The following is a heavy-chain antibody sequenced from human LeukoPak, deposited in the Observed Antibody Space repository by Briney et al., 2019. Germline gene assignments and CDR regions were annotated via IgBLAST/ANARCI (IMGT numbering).Heavy chain of an antibody. CDR3: TKGDDYGATTRLPKFNWFDP. V-gene: IGHV3-30*02. CDR1: GFHFSSCA. Sequence: PGGSLRLSCAASGFHFSSCAMHWVRQAPGKGLEWVAYIRYDGDNKRYADSVKGRFIVSRDNSKDTVYLQMNSLRREDTAMYYCTKGDDYGATTRLPKFNWFDPWGQGTLVLVSS. J-gene: IGHJ5*02. D-gene: IGHD4/OR15-4a*01. CDR2: IRYDGDNK.